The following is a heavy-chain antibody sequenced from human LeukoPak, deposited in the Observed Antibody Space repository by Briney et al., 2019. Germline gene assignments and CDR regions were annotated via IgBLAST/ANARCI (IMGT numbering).Heavy chain of an antibody. CDR1: GFTFSSYA. D-gene: IGHD3-10*01. CDR2: ISYDGSNK. V-gene: IGHV3-30*04. Sequence: GRSLRLPCAASGFTFSSYAMHWVRQAPGKGLEWVAVISYDGSNKYYADSVKGRFTISRDNSKNTLYLQMNSLRAEDTAVYYCASAFGLHDAFDIWGQGTMVTVSS. J-gene: IGHJ3*02. CDR3: ASAFGLHDAFDI.